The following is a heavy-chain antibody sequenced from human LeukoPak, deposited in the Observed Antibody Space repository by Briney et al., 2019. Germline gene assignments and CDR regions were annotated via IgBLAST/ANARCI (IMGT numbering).Heavy chain of an antibody. Sequence: SQTLSLTCAISGDSVSSNSAAWNWIRQSPSRGLEWLGRTFYRSKWSNDYAESVESRITISPDTSKNQFSLQLNSVTPEDTAVYYCARDPSFPYSGNYQHYFDYWGQGALVTVSS. CDR2: TFYRSKWSN. V-gene: IGHV6-1*01. CDR1: GDSVSSNSAA. D-gene: IGHD1-26*01. J-gene: IGHJ4*02. CDR3: ARDPSFPYSGNYQHYFDY.